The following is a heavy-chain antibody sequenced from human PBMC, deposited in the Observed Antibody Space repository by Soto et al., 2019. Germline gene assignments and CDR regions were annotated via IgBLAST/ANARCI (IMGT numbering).Heavy chain of an antibody. CDR3: ARPAAGGSDI. Sequence: HPGGSLRLSCTASGFTLSSYWIHWFRQAPGKGLVWVSYINGDGTIRNYADSVKGRFAISRDNAKSTLYLQMNSLRAEDTAVYYCARPAAGGSDIWGQGTMVTVSS. D-gene: IGHD2-15*01. J-gene: IGHJ3*02. CDR1: GFTLSSYW. V-gene: IGHV3-74*01. CDR2: INGDGTIR.